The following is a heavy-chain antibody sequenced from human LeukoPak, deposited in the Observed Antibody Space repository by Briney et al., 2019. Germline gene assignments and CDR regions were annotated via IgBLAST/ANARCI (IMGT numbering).Heavy chain of an antibody. CDR1: GFTFDDYA. CDR3: AKDLGYSAYGSLDY. CDR2: ISWNSGTI. J-gene: IGHJ4*02. Sequence: PGGSLRLSCAASGFTFDDYAMHWVRHAPGKGLEWVSGISWNSGTIGYADSVKGRFTISRDNAKNSLYLQMDSLSAEDAALYYCAKDLGYSAYGSLDYWGQGTLVTVSS. D-gene: IGHD5-12*01. V-gene: IGHV3-9*01.